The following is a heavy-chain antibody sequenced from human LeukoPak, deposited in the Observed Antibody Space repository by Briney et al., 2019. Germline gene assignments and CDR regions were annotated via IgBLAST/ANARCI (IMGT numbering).Heavy chain of an antibody. CDR1: GGSISSSSYY. V-gene: IGHV4-39*07. J-gene: IGHJ4*02. Sequence: SETLSLTCTVSGGSISSSSYYWGWIRQSPGKGLEWIGSIYYSGITYYNPSLKSRVTISVDTSKNQFSVKMSSVTAADTAVYYCARDLSRYWGQGTLVTVSS. CDR3: ARDLSRY. CDR2: IYYSGIT.